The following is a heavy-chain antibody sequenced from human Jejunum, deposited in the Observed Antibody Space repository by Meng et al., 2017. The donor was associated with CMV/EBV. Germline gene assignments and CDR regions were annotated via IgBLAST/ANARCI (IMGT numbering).Heavy chain of an antibody. J-gene: IGHJ4*02. CDR3: ARDPSNTSGRYAYFDY. CDR1: GYTFTHHG. Sequence: QLVEAGAVVKKPGASGRVSCKAAGYTFTHHGISWIRQAPGQGLEWMGWIGCYNGDTNYAQKFQGRVTMTTDTSTSTAYMDLRSLRSDDTAVYYCARDPSNTSGRYAYFDYWGQGTLVTVSS. CDR2: IGCYNGDT. D-gene: IGHD6-19*01. V-gene: IGHV1-18*01.